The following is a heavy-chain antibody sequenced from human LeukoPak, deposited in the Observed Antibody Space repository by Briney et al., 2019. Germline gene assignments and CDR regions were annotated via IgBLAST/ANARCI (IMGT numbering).Heavy chain of an antibody. Sequence: PGGSLRLSCAASGFTFSSYSMNWVRQAPGKGLEWVSYISRSSSTLYYADSVRGRFTISRDNARKSLYLQMNSLRAEDTAVYYCARHLSGVTGYTYGRGIDYWGQGTLVTVSS. J-gene: IGHJ4*02. CDR1: GFTFSSYS. CDR2: ISRSSSTL. V-gene: IGHV3-48*04. D-gene: IGHD5-18*01. CDR3: ARHLSGVTGYTYGRGIDY.